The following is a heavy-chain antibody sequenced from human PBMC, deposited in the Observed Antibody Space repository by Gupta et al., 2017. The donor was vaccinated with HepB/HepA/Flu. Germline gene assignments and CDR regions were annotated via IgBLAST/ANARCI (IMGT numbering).Heavy chain of an antibody. CDR1: GNSLPNGY. D-gene: IGHD3-16*01. CDR2: INPKNGGI. J-gene: IGHJ6*03. Sequence: QVHPVQSGAEVKKPGASVKVYCKTSGNSLPNGYIHWVRQAPGQGLEWMGWINPKNGGIKYAQEFQGRVTMTWDTSINTAYMELSSLRSDDTALYYCATAAMTFYYYYYMDVWGKGTTVTVSS. CDR3: ATAAMTFYYYYYMDV. V-gene: IGHV1-2*02.